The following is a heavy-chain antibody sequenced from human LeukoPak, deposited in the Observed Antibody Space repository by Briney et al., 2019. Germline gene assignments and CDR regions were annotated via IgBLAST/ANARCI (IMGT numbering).Heavy chain of an antibody. J-gene: IGHJ5*02. V-gene: IGHV3-21*01. Sequence: PGGSLRLSCAASGFTFSSYSMNWVRQAPGKGLEWVSSISSSSSYIYYADSVKGRFTISRDNAKNSLYLQMNSLRAEDTAVYYCAREQEWLRDSWFDPWGQGTLVTVSS. D-gene: IGHD3-3*01. CDR1: GFTFSSYS. CDR3: AREQEWLRDSWFDP. CDR2: ISSSSSYI.